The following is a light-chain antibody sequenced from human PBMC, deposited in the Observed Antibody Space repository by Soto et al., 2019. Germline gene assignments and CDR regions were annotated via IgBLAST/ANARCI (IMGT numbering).Light chain of an antibody. CDR1: SSDVGGYNY. J-gene: IGLJ1*01. CDR3: SSYTSSSTLV. Sequence: QSALTQPASVSGSPGQSITISCTGTSSDVGGYNYVSWYQQHPGKAPKLMIYDVSNRPSGVSNRFSGSKSGNTASLTISGLQPEDEADCYCSSYTSSSTLVFGTGTKLTVL. CDR2: DVS. V-gene: IGLV2-14*01.